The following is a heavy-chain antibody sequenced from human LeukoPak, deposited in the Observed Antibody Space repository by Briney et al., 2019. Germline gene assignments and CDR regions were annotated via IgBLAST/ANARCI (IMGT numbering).Heavy chain of an antibody. Sequence: GSLRLSCAASGFAFSSSAMSWIRQPPGEGLEWIGSIYYTGSTYYNSSLKSRVTISVDTSKNQFSLNLSSVTAADTAVYYCARQPALTHSHFDFWGQGALVTVSS. CDR3: ARQPALTHSHFDF. V-gene: IGHV4-39*01. CDR2: IYYTGST. J-gene: IGHJ4*02. CDR1: GFAFSSSA.